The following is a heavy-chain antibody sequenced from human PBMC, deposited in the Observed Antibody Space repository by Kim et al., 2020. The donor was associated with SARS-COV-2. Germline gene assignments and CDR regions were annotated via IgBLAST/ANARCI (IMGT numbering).Heavy chain of an antibody. CDR3: TTERYDFWSGYYFDY. V-gene: IGHV3-15*01. Sequence: APVKGRFTISRDDSKNTLYLQMNSLKTEDTAVYYCTTERYDFWSGYYFDYWGQGTLVTVSS. D-gene: IGHD3-3*01. J-gene: IGHJ4*02.